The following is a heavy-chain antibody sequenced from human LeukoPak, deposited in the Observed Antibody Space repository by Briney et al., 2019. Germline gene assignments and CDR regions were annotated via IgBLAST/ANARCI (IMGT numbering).Heavy chain of an antibody. CDR1: GFTFSSYG. Sequence: GGSLRLSCAASGFTFSSYGMHWVRQAPGKGLEWVAVIAYDGINKYYADSVKGRFTISRDNSKNTLFLQMNSLRPEDTAVYYCGKRSSYGNGWSTIDYWGQGTLVTVSS. V-gene: IGHV3-30*18. CDR3: GKRSSYGNGWSTIDY. J-gene: IGHJ4*02. CDR2: IAYDGINK. D-gene: IGHD6-19*01.